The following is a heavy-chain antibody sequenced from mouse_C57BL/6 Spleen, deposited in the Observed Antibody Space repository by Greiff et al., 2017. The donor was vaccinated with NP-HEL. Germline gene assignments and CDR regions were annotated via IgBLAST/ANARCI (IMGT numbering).Heavy chain of an antibody. CDR1: GYTFTSYW. J-gene: IGHJ3*01. D-gene: IGHD2-2*01. CDR3: ARSGDGYEAWFAY. Sequence: VQLQQPGAELVKPGASVKMSCKASGYTFTSYWITWVKQRPGQGLEWIGDIYPGSGSTNYNEKFKSKATLTVDTSSSTAYMQLSSLTSEDAAVYYSARSGDGYEAWFAYWGQGTLVTVSA. V-gene: IGHV1-55*01. CDR2: IYPGSGST.